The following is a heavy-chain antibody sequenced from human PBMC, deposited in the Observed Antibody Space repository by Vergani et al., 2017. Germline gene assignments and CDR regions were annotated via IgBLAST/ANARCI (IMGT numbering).Heavy chain of an antibody. CDR2: ISWNSAAI. Sequence: EVQLVESGGGLVQPGRSLRLSCAASGFTFDEYAMHWFRQAPGKGLEWVSGISWNSAAIGYADSVKGRFTIFTDNAKNSLYLQMNSLRAEDTALYYCAKDLRGYSYAFDIWGQGTMVTVSS. CDR1: GFTFDEYA. D-gene: IGHD5-18*01. V-gene: IGHV3-9*01. CDR3: AKDLRGYSYAFDI. J-gene: IGHJ3*02.